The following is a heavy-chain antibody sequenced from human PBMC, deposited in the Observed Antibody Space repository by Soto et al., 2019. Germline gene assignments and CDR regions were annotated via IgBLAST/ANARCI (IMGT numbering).Heavy chain of an antibody. V-gene: IGHV3-23*01. CDR1: GFTFSNYA. CDR2: LSGSGGST. D-gene: IGHD6-19*01. Sequence: PGGSLRLSCAASGFTFSNYAMSWVRQAPGKGLEWVSTLSGSGGSTYYADSVKGRFTISRDNSKNTLYLQMNSLRAEDTAAYYCARGFKYSSGWYYFDYWGQGTLVTVSS. CDR3: ARGFKYSSGWYYFDY. J-gene: IGHJ4*02.